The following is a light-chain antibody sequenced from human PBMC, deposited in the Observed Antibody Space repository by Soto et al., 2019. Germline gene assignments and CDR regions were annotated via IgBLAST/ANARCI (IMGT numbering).Light chain of an antibody. CDR2: GAS. Sequence: EIVMTQSPATLSVSPGERATLSCRASQSVSSNLVWYQQKPGQAPRLLIYGASTRATGIPARFSGSGSGTEFTLTITNLQSEDFAIYYCQQYSNWPPEYTFGQGTKLEIK. CDR1: QSVSSN. CDR3: QQYSNWPPEYT. V-gene: IGKV3-15*01. J-gene: IGKJ2*01.